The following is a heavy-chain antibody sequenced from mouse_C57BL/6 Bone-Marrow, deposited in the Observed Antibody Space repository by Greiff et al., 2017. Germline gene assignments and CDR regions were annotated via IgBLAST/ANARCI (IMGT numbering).Heavy chain of an antibody. Sequence: QVQLKESGAELMKPGASVKLSCKATGYTFTGYWIEWVKQRPGHGLEWIGEILPGSGSTNYNEKFKGKAPFTADTSSNTAYMQLSSLTTEDSAIYDCARSLITTVVATDYWGQGTTLTVAS. D-gene: IGHD1-1*01. CDR2: ILPGSGST. CDR1: GYTFTGYW. J-gene: IGHJ2*01. V-gene: IGHV1-9*01. CDR3: ARSLITTVVATDY.